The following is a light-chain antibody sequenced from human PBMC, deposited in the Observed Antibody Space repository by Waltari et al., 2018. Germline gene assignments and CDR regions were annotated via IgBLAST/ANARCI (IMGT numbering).Light chain of an antibody. V-gene: IGKV1-5*03. CDR1: QSIKNW. J-gene: IGKJ2*01. Sequence: DIQMSQSPSTLSASVGDRVRITCRASQSIKNWLSWYQHKPGKAPNLLIYKASSLESGVPSRFSGSGFGTEFTLTISSLQPDDVATYYCQQYKTYWSFGQGTKLEIK. CDR3: QQYKTYWS. CDR2: KAS.